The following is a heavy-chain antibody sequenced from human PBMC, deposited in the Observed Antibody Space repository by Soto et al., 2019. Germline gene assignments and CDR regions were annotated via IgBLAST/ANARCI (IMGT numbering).Heavy chain of an antibody. J-gene: IGHJ4*02. Sequence: GESLKISCKASGYNFTSYWIGWVRQMPGKGLEWMGIIYPGDSNTKYSPSFRGQVTISADKSISTAYLQWRSLKASDTAMYYCARISYMSGWSYYFDYWGQGALVTVSS. V-gene: IGHV5-51*01. D-gene: IGHD6-19*01. CDR1: GYNFTSYW. CDR3: ARISYMSGWSYYFDY. CDR2: IYPGDSNT.